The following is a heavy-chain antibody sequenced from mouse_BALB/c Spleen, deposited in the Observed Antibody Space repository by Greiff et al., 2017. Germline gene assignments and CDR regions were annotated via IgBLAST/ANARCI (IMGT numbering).Heavy chain of an antibody. J-gene: IGHJ1*01. CDR1: GYSITSDYA. V-gene: IGHV3-2*02. CDR2: ISYSGST. D-gene: IGHD4-1*01. CDR3: ARIFWDWYFDV. Sequence: EVKLMETGPGLVKPSQSLSLTCTVTGYSITSDYAWNWIRQFPGNKLEWMGYISYSGSTSYNPSLKSRISITRDTSKNQFFLQLNSVTTEDTATYYCARIFWDWYFDVWGAGTTVTVSS.